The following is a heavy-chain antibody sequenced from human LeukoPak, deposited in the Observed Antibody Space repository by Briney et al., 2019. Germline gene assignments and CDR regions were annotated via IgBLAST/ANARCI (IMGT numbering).Heavy chain of an antibody. CDR1: GFTFSSYW. J-gene: IGHJ4*02. CDR2: INSDGSST. D-gene: IGHD4-17*01. CDR3: ATARWVTTDFDY. Sequence: GGSLRLSCAASGFTFSSYWMHWVRQGPGKGLVWVSRINSDGSSTSYADSVKGRFTISRDNAKNTLYLQMNSLRAEDTAVYYCATARWVTTDFDYWGQGTLVAVSS. V-gene: IGHV3-74*01.